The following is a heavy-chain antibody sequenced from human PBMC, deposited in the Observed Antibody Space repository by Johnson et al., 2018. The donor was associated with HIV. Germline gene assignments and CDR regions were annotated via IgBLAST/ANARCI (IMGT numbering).Heavy chain of an antibody. CDR3: AGGGGGYDAGEAFDT. CDR2: LNSGGGT. D-gene: IGHD1-26*01. J-gene: IGHJ3*02. V-gene: IGHV3-66*01. CDR1: GFTVSSNY. Sequence: VQLVESGGGLVQPGGSLRLSCAASGFTVSSNYMTWVRQGPGKGLEWVSVLNSGGGTYFADSVTGRFTISRDNAKNTLYLQMNSLRAEDTAVYYCAGGGGGYDAGEAFDTWGQGTMVTVSS.